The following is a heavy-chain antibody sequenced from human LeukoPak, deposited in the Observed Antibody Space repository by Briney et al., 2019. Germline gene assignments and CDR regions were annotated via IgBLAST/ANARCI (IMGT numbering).Heavy chain of an antibody. D-gene: IGHD6-13*01. J-gene: IGHJ4*02. V-gene: IGHV4-30-4*01. CDR2: IYYSGST. CDR3: ARDIAAAGTHFDY. CDR1: GGSISSGDYY. Sequence: PSQTLSLTCTVSGGSISSGDYYWSWIRQPPGKGLEWIGYIYYSGSTYYNPSLKSRVTISVDTSKNQFSLKLSSVTAADTAVYYCARDIAAAGTHFDYWGQGILVTVSS.